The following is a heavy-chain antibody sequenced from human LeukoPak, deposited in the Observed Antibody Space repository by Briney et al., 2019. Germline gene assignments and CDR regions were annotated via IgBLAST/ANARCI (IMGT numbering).Heavy chain of an antibody. D-gene: IGHD3-16*01. CDR1: GGSFSGYY. CDR3: ARAFGFYGP. V-gene: IGHV4-34*01. Sequence: PSETLSLTCAVYGGSFSGYYWSWIRQPPGKGLEWIGEINHSGSTNYNPSLKSRVTISVDTSKNQFSLKLSSVTAADTAVYYCARAFGFYGPWGQGTLVTVSS. CDR2: INHSGST. J-gene: IGHJ5*02.